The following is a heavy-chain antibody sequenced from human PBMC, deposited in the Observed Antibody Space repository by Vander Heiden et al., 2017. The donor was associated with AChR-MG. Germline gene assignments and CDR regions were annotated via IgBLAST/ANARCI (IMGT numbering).Heavy chain of an antibody. V-gene: IGHV1-2*02. CDR1: GYSFTGYY. D-gene: IGHD6-6*01. Sequence: QVPLVQSGAELTKPGDSVTVSCEASGYSFTGYYMDWVRQAPGQGLEWMGWINPNSGGTTYAQKYQGRVTMTRDTSISTAYMELSSLRSDDTAVYYCAREYSSSSGRVFDYWGQGTLVTVSS. J-gene: IGHJ4*02. CDR2: INPNSGGT. CDR3: AREYSSSSGRVFDY.